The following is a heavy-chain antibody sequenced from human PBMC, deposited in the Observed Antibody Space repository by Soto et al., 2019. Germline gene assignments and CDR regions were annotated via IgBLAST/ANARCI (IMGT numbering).Heavy chain of an antibody. CDR3: ASVGYDILIFDP. V-gene: IGHV4-59*01. CDR2: IYYSGST. Sequence: SETLSLTCTVSGGSISSYYWSWIRQPPGKGLEWIGYIYYSGSTNYNPSLKSRVTISVDTSKNQFSLKLSSVTAADTAVDYCASVGYDILIFDPWGQGTLGTVS. CDR1: GGSISSYY. J-gene: IGHJ5*02. D-gene: IGHD3-9*01.